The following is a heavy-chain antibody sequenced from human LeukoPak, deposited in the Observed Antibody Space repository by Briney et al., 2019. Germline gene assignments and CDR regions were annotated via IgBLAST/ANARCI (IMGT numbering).Heavy chain of an antibody. V-gene: IGHV1-2*02. CDR2: INPNTGGT. Sequence: VASVKVCCKTSGYTFSVYYIQWVRQAPGLGLEWMGWINPNTGGTNYAEKFKGRVTMTRDTSISTAYMEVTRLKSDDTAIYYCARDLGFDSWGQGTLVTVSS. CDR1: GYTFSVYY. J-gene: IGHJ4*02. D-gene: IGHD3-16*01. CDR3: ARDLGFDS.